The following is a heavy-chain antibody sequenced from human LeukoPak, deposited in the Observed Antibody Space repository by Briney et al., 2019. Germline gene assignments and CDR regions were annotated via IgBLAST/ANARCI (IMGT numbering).Heavy chain of an antibody. J-gene: IGHJ6*02. CDR3: ARGGGPCGKDG. CDR1: GFAFSSHW. V-gene: IGHV3-7*01. D-gene: IGHD3-16*01. CDR2: VNREGSDK. Sequence: GGSLRLSCAASGFAFSSHWMNWVRQAPGKGLEWVANVNREGSDKNYVDSVKGRFTISRDNAKNSLYLQMNSLRVEDTAVYYCARGGGPCGKDGWGPRTTVTLS.